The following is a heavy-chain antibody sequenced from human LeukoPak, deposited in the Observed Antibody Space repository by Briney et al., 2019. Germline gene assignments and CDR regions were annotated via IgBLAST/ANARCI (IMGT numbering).Heavy chain of an antibody. CDR1: GYTFTDYY. CDR3: ARDLMTTVTTSFDY. CDR2: ISAYNGHT. V-gene: IGHV1-18*04. D-gene: IGHD4-17*01. Sequence: ASVKVSCKASGYTFTDYYMHWVRQAPGQGLEWMGWISAYNGHTNYAQKFQGRVTMTTDTSTSTAYMDLRSLRSDDTAVYYCARDLMTTVTTSFDYWGQGTVVTVSS. J-gene: IGHJ4*02.